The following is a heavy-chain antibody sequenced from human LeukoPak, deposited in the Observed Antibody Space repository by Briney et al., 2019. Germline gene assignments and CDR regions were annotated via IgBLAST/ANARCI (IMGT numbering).Heavy chain of an antibody. CDR3: ASPSHCSSTSCLEFDY. V-gene: IGHV1-18*01. Sequence: ASVKLSCKASGYTFTSYSISWVRQAPGQGLEWMGWISAYNGNTNYAQKLQGRVTMTTDTSTSTAYMELRSLRSDDTAVYYCASPSHCSSTSCLEFDYWGQGTLVTVSS. CDR2: ISAYNGNT. J-gene: IGHJ4*02. CDR1: GYTFTSYS. D-gene: IGHD2-2*01.